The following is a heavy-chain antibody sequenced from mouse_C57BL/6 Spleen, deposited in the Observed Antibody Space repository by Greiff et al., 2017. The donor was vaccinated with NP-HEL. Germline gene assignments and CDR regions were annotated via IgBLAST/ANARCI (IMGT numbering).Heavy chain of an antibody. CDR3: ARLRPERNHWYFDV. V-gene: IGHV5-12*01. CDR2: ISNGGGST. Sequence: EVNVVESGGGLVQPGGSLKLSCAASGFTFSDYYMYWVRQTPEKRLEWVAYISNGGGSTYYPDTVKGRFTISRDNATNTLYLQMSRLKSEDTAMYYCARLRPERNHWYFDVWGTGTTVTVSS. CDR1: GFTFSDYY. J-gene: IGHJ1*03.